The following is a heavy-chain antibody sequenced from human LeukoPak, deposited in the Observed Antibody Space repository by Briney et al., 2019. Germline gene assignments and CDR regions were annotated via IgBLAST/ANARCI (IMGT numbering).Heavy chain of an antibody. J-gene: IGHJ4*02. D-gene: IGHD1-26*01. Sequence: GSLRLSCAASGFTFSSYGMHWVRQAPGKGLEWVAVIWYDGSNKYYADSVKGRFTISRDNAKNSLYLQMNSLRAEDTAVYYCARGLGATDFDYWGQGALVTVSS. CDR3: ARGLGATDFDY. V-gene: IGHV3-33*01. CDR1: GFTFSSYG. CDR2: IWYDGSNK.